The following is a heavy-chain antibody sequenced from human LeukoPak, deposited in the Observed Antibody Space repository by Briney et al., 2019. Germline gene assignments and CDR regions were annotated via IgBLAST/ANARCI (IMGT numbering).Heavy chain of an antibody. CDR1: GFTFSSYW. CDR2: IKQDGSEK. CDR3: ARDLAADYYDSSGYDY. V-gene: IGHV3-7*01. J-gene: IGHJ4*02. Sequence: PGGSLRLSCEASGFTFSSYWMSWVRQAPGKGLEWVANIKQDGSEKYYVDSVKGRFTISRDNAKTSLYLQMNSLRAEDTAVYYCARDLAADYYDSSGYDYWGQGTLVTVSS. D-gene: IGHD3-22*01.